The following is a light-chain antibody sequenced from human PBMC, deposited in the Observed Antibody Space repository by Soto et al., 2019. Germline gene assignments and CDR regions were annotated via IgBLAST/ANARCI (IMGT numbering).Light chain of an antibody. CDR1: SSDVGGYKY. CDR3: SSYSTNSTPLV. Sequence: QSALTQPASVSGSPGQSITISCTGTSSDVGGYKYVSWYQHQPGKAPKLMIYEVNNRPSGVSNRFSGSKSGNTASLTISGLQAEDEADYYCSSYSTNSTPLVFGRGTKSPS. J-gene: IGLJ1*01. V-gene: IGLV2-14*01. CDR2: EVN.